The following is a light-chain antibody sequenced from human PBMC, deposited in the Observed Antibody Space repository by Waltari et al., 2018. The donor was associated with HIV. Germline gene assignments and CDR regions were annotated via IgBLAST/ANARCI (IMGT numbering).Light chain of an antibody. V-gene: IGKV1-33*01. CDR1: QDISNY. CDR2: DAS. CDR3: QQYDNLPLT. J-gene: IGKJ4*01. Sequence: DIQMNQSPSSLSASVGYRVNITCHASQDISNYLNWYQQKPGKAPKLLIYDASNLETGVPSRFSGSGSGTDFTFTISSLQPEDIATYYCQQYDNLPLTFGGGTKVEIK.